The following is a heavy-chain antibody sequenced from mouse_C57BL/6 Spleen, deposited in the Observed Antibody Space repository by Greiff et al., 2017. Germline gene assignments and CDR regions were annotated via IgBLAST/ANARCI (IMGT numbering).Heavy chain of an antibody. Sequence: VQLQQSGAELARPGASVKLSCTASGYTFTSYGISWVKQRTGQGLEWIGEIYPRSGNTYYNEKFKGKATLTADKSSSTAYMELRSLTSEDSAVYFCVRLTVWYFDVWGTGTTVTVSS. CDR2: IYPRSGNT. D-gene: IGHD4-1*01. V-gene: IGHV1-81*01. CDR1: GYTFTSYG. CDR3: VRLTVWYFDV. J-gene: IGHJ1*03.